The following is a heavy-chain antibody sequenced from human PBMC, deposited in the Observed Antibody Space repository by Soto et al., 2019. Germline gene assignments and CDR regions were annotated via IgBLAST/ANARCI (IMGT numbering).Heavy chain of an antibody. CDR3: ARDQVGATGDY. CDR2: ISAYNDNI. J-gene: IGHJ4*02. D-gene: IGHD1-26*01. V-gene: IGHV1-18*01. CDR1: GYTFTSYG. Sequence: ASVKVSCKASGYTFTSYGISWVRQAPGQGLEWMGWISAYNDNINYAQKVQGRVTMTTDTSTSTAYMELRSLRSDDTAVYFCARDQVGATGDYWGQGTLVTVSS.